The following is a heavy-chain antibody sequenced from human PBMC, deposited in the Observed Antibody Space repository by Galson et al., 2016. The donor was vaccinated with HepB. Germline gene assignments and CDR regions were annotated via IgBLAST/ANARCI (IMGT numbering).Heavy chain of an antibody. J-gene: IGHJ3*01. CDR2: VHISGST. V-gene: IGHV4-4*07. CDR3: ARVGTTYYDILTGAGDAFDL. D-gene: IGHD3-9*01. CDR1: GASIKSHY. Sequence: SETLSLTCSVSGASIKSHYWSWIRQPAGRGLEWIGRVHISGSTNYNPSLKSRLAMSIDTTNNRFSLNLTSVTAADTASYFCARVGTTYYDILTGAGDAFDLWGHGTMVTVSS.